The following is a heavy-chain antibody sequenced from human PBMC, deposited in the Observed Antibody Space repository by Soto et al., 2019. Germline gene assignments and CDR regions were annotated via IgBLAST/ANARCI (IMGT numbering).Heavy chain of an antibody. J-gene: IGHJ4*02. CDR1: GGSFSGSY. D-gene: IGHD3-22*01. V-gene: IGHV4-34*01. Sequence: QVQLQQWGTGLLKPSETLSLTCAVYGGSFSGSYCSWFRQPPGKGLEWIGEINHSGSTNYNPSLKSRVTISVDTSKNQFSLKLSSVTAADTAVYYCARDSSGPNPLDYWGQGTLVTVSS. CDR3: ARDSSGPNPLDY. CDR2: INHSGST.